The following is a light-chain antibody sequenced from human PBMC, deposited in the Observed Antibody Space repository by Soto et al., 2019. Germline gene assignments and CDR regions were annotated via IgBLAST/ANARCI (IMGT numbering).Light chain of an antibody. CDR1: QSVSRY. V-gene: IGKV3-11*01. CDR2: DAS. Sequence: EIVLTQSPATLSLSPGERATLFCRASQSVSRYLAWYQQRPGQAPRLLIYDASNRATGIPARFSGSGSGTDFTLTISSLEPEDFAVYYCQQRSNGRYTFGQGTKLEIK. J-gene: IGKJ2*01. CDR3: QQRSNGRYT.